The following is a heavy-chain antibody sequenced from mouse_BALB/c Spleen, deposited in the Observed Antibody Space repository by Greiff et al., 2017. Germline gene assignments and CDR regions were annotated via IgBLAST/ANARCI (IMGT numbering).Heavy chain of an antibody. D-gene: IGHD1-2*01. CDR1: GFTFSSYW. CDR3: TYGRGYFDV. J-gene: IGHJ1*01. Sequence: EVKVEESGGGLVQPGGSMKLSCVASGFTFSSYWMSWVRQSPEKGLEWVAEIRLKSDNYATHYAESVKGKFTISRDDSKSRLYLQMNSLRAEDTGIYYCTYGRGYFDVWGAGTTVTVSS. CDR2: IRLKSDNYAT. V-gene: IGHV6-6*02.